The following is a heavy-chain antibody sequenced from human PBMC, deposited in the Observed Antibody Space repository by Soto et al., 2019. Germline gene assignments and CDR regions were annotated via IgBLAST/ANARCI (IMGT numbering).Heavy chain of an antibody. CDR2: ISGSGGST. D-gene: IGHD6-6*01. V-gene: IGHV3-23*01. Sequence: GGSLRLSCAASGFTFSSYAMSWVRQAPGKGLEWVSAISGSGGSTYYEDSVKGRFTISRDNSKNTLYLQMNSLRAEDTAVYYCAKGGVGYSSSHAFDIWGQGTMVTVSS. J-gene: IGHJ3*02. CDR1: GFTFSSYA. CDR3: AKGGVGYSSSHAFDI.